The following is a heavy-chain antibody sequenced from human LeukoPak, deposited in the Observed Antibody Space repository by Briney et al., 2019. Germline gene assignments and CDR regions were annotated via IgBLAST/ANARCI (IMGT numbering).Heavy chain of an antibody. CDR3: PKSPVNYCSSGTCYLYFDY. V-gene: IGHV3-23*01. Sequence: GGSLRLSCAASGFTFNTYAMSWVRQAPRKGLGWVSAICRSGGSTYYAHSVKGQFTISRNNSQNTLYLQMNSLRAEDTAVYFCPKSPVNYCSSGTCYLYFDYWVQGSLVSVSS. D-gene: IGHD2-15*01. J-gene: IGHJ4*02. CDR2: ICRSGGST. CDR1: GFTFNTYA.